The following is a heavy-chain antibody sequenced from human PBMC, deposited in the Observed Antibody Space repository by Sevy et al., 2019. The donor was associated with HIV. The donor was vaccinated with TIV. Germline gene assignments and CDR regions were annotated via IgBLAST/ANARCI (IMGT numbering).Heavy chain of an antibody. J-gene: IGHJ4*02. CDR2: ISSSSSYI. CDR1: GFTFSSYS. D-gene: IGHD3-16*02. Sequence: GGSLRLSCAASGFTFSSYSMNWVRQAPGKGLEWVSSISSSSSYIYYADSVKGRFTISRDNAKNSLYLQMNSLRAEDTAVDYCARGVSYVWGSYRLPYYFDYWGQGTLVTVSS. CDR3: ARGVSYVWGSYRLPYYFDY. V-gene: IGHV3-21*01.